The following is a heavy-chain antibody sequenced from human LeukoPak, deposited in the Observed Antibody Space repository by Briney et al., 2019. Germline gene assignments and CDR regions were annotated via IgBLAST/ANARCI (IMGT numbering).Heavy chain of an antibody. D-gene: IGHD1-26*01. CDR1: GGSISSYY. V-gene: IGHV4-59*01. CDR3: ARVGGSHGGEAFDI. J-gene: IGHJ3*02. CDR2: IYYSGST. Sequence: SETLSLTCTVSGGSISSYYWSWIRQPPGKGLEWIGYIYYSGSTNYNPSLKSRVTISVDTSKNQFSLKLSSVTAADTAVYYCARVGGSHGGEAFDIWGQGTMVTVSS.